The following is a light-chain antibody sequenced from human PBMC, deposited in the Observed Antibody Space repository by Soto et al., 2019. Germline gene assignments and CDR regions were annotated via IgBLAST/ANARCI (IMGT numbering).Light chain of an antibody. J-gene: IGLJ7*01. V-gene: IGLV1-44*01. CDR1: GFNIGSNT. CDR3: AARDDSLNALQ. Sequence: QSVLTQPPSASGTPGQTVTISCSGSGFNIGSNTVNWYQHLPGTAPRLLIFGSTHRPSGVPDRFSGSTSGTSASLAISGLQSEDEANYYCAARDDSLNALQFGGGTQLTVL. CDR2: GST.